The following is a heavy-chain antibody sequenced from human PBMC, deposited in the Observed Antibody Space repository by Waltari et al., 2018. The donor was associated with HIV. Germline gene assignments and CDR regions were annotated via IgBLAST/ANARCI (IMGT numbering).Heavy chain of an antibody. CDR2: IYYSGRT. J-gene: IGHJ2*01. D-gene: IGHD6-19*01. V-gene: IGHV4-59*01. CDR1: GGSNRSYY. Sequence: QVQLQESGPGLVKPSETLSLTCTVSGGSNRSYYWSWIRQRPWKVLECIGYIYYSGRTNYNPSLKSRVTISVATSKNQFALKLSSVTAAYTAVYYCARDSRGWCGWYFDLWGRGTLVTVSS. CDR3: ARDSRGWCGWYFDL.